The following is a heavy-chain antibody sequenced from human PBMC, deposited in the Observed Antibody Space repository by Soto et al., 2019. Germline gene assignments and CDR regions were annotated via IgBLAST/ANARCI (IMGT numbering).Heavy chain of an antibody. CDR2: ISRDGSYI. Sequence: GGSLRLSCAASGFTFSRHAIHWVRLTPGRGLEWVLAISRDGSYIYYTDSVKGRFTVSRGNSKNTVFVQMNRLIPDDTALYFCARTRNGGVADSFDSWGQGTRVTISS. CDR1: GFTFSRHA. V-gene: IGHV3-30*04. J-gene: IGHJ5*01. CDR3: ARTRNGGVADSFDS. D-gene: IGHD3-3*01.